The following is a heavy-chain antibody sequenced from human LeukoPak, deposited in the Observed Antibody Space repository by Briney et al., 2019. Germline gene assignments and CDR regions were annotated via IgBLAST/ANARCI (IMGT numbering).Heavy chain of an antibody. Sequence: PSQTLSLTCTVSGGSISSGDYYWSWIRQPPGKGLEWIGYIYYSGSTYYNPSLKSRVTISVDTSKNQFPLKLSSVTAADTAVYYCARGGGNYYFDYWGQGTLVTVSS. V-gene: IGHV4-30-4*01. D-gene: IGHD1-7*01. J-gene: IGHJ4*02. CDR3: ARGGGNYYFDY. CDR2: IYYSGST. CDR1: GGSISSGDYY.